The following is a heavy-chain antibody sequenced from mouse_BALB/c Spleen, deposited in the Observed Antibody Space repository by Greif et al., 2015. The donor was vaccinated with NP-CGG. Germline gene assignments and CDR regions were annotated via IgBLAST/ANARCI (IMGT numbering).Heavy chain of an antibody. J-gene: IGHJ4*01. D-gene: IGHD1-1*01. CDR1: GFSLTSYG. Sequence: VKLVESGPGLVAPSQSLSITCTVSGFSLTSYGVHWVRQPPGKGLEWLGVIWAGGSTNYNSALMSRLSISKDNSKSQVFLKMNSLQTDDTAMYYCARVYYYGRVYAMDYWGQGTSVTVSS. CDR2: IWAGGST. CDR3: ARVYYYGRVYAMDY. V-gene: IGHV2-9*02.